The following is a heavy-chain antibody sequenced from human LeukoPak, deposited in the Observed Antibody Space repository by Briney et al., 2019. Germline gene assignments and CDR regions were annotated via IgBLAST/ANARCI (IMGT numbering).Heavy chain of an antibody. J-gene: IGHJ5*02. CDR1: GYTFTSYA. Sequence: ASVKVSCKASGYTFTSYAMHWVRQAPGQRLEWMGWINACNGNTKYSQKFQGRVTITSDTTANTAYIELSSLRSEDTAVYYCARDSLLLWFGEHNWFDPWGQGTLVTVSS. V-gene: IGHV1-3*01. CDR2: INACNGNT. CDR3: ARDSLLLWFGEHNWFDP. D-gene: IGHD3-10*01.